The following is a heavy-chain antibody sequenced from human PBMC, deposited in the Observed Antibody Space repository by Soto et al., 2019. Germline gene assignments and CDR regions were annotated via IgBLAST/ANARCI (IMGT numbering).Heavy chain of an antibody. J-gene: IGHJ4*02. CDR1: GGSITSFY. V-gene: IGHV4-59*01. D-gene: IGHD6-19*01. CDR2: IHYTGST. Sequence: QVQLQESGPGLVKPSETLSLPCSVSGGSITSFYWGWIRQSPGKGLEWIGYIHYTGSTDYNPSLKRRVTISIDTSRNQFSLKMNSVTTADTAVYYCARDPNGWNYFDFWGQGMLVSVPS. CDR3: ARDPNGWNYFDF.